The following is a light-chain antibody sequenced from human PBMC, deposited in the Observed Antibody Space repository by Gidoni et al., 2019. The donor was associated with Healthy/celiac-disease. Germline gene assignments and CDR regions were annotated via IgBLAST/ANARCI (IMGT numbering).Light chain of an antibody. CDR2: GAS. Sequence: EIVLTQSPGTLSLSPGERATLSCRASQSVSSSYLAWYQKKSGQAPRLLIYGASSRATGIPDRFSGSGSGTDFTLTISRLEPEDFAVYYCQQYGTSRVTFGPGTKVDIK. J-gene: IGKJ3*01. CDR3: QQYGTSRVT. V-gene: IGKV3-20*01. CDR1: QSVSSSY.